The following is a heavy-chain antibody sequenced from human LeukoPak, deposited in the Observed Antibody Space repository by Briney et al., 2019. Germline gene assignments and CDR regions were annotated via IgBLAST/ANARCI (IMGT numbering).Heavy chain of an antibody. D-gene: IGHD5-24*01. CDR1: GFSFDDYT. CDR2: ISGDSDAT. V-gene: IGHV3-43*01. J-gene: IGHJ5*02. CDR3: GKDPLDGHNPIDS. Sequence: QAGGSLRLSCTASGFSFDDYTMHWVRLVPGKGLEWVSLISGDSDATYYAGSVKGRFTISRDNRKNSLYLQMDSLTKEDSALYFCGKDPLDGHNPIDSWGQGALVTVSP.